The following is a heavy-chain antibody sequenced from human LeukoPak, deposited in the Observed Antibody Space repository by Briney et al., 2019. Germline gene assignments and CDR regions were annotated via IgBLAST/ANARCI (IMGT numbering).Heavy chain of an antibody. Sequence: GGSLRLSCAASGFSFSRSVVGWVRQAPGKGLEWVSTFLTSTGTTYYTASLRGRFTISADVSKNTLYLQMDRLRAGDTAVYYCVKDYHAYGDLPFIDIWGRGTLVPVSS. CDR3: VKDYHAYGDLPFIDI. J-gene: IGHJ3*02. CDR1: GFSFSRSV. CDR2: FLTSTGTT. V-gene: IGHV3-23*01. D-gene: IGHD4-17*01.